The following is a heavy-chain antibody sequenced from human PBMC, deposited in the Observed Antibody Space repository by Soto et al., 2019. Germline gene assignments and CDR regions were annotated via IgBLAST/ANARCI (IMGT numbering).Heavy chain of an antibody. CDR2: MNPNCGNT. D-gene: IGHD4-17*01. J-gene: IGHJ2*01. Sequence: QVQLVQSGAEVGKPGASVKVSCKASGYTFTSYDINWVRQASGQGLEWMGWMNPNCGNTGSAQRFQGRLTMTRNTSINTAYMELTSLTSEDAAVYYCARVHTVTTYFDVWGRGTLVAVSS. CDR3: ARVHTVTTYFDV. V-gene: IGHV1-8*01. CDR1: GYTFTSYD.